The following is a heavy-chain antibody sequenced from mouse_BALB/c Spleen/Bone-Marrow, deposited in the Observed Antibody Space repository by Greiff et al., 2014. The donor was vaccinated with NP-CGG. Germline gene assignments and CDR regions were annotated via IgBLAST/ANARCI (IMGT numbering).Heavy chain of an antibody. D-gene: IGHD1-1*01. J-gene: IGHJ4*01. CDR3: TRSGDFYGSPGVFYDMDY. Sequence: LQQPGSELVRPGASVKLSCKASGYTFTSYWMHWVKQRPGQGLEWIGNIYPGSGNTNYDEKFKNKATLTVDTSSSTAYMQPSSLASEDSAVYYCTRSGDFYGSPGVFYDMDYWGQGTSLTVSS. CDR2: IYPGSGNT. CDR1: GYTFTSYW. V-gene: IGHV1S22*01.